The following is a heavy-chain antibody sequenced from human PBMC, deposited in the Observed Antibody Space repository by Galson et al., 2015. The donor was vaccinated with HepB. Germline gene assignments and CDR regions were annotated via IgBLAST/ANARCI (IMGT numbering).Heavy chain of an antibody. V-gene: IGHV1-69*13. Sequence: SVKVSCKASGGTFSSYAISWVRQAPGQGLEWMGGIIPIFGTANYAQKFQGRVTITADESTSTAYMELSSLRSEDTAVYYCARGGPITIFGVVITDYYYYYGMDVWGQGTTVTVSS. CDR1: GGTFSSYA. CDR2: IIPIFGTA. J-gene: IGHJ6*02. D-gene: IGHD3-3*01. CDR3: ARGGPITIFGVVITDYYYYYGMDV.